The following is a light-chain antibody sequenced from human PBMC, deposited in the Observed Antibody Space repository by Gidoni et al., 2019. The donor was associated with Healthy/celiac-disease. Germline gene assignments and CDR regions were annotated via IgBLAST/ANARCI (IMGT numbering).Light chain of an antibody. CDR1: QRVSSSY. Sequence: EIVLTQSPGTLSLSPGERATLSCRASQRVSSSYLAWYQQKPGQAPRLLIYGASSRATGIPDRFSGSGSGTDFTLTISRLDPEDFAVYYCQQYGSSPITFXXXTRLEIK. J-gene: IGKJ5*01. CDR3: QQYGSSPIT. CDR2: GAS. V-gene: IGKV3-20*01.